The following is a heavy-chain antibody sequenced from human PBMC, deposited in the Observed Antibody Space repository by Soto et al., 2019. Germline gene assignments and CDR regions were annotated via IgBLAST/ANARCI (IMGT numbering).Heavy chain of an antibody. CDR2: IYYSGST. Sequence: SETLSLTCTVSGGSISSYYWSWIRQPPGKGLEWIGYIYYSGSTNYNPSLKSRVSISVDTSKNQFSLKLSSVTAADTAVYYCARERPDGSRLDPWGQGTLVTVSS. D-gene: IGHD6-13*01. CDR3: ARERPDGSRLDP. J-gene: IGHJ5*02. CDR1: GGSISSYY. V-gene: IGHV4-59*12.